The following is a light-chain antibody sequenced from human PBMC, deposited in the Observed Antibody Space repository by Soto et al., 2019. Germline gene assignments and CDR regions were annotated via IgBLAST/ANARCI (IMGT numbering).Light chain of an antibody. V-gene: IGKV4-1*01. J-gene: IGKJ4*01. CDR1: QSVLYSSNNKNY. CDR2: WAS. Sequence: DIVMTQSPDSLAVSLGERATINCKSSQSVLYSSNNKNYLAWYQQKPGQPPKLLIYWASTRESGVPDRFSGSGSGTEFTPHIRSLQAEDGVVYSCPQYYGTPLTFGGGTKVEIK. CDR3: PQYYGTPLT.